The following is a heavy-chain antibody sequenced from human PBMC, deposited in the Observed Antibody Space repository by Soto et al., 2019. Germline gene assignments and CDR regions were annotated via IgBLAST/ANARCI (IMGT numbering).Heavy chain of an antibody. J-gene: IGHJ6*02. CDR3: ARLFSADYDFWSGYSSSYGMDV. CDR1: GYSFTSYW. CDR2: IYPGDSDT. V-gene: IGHV5-51*01. D-gene: IGHD3-3*01. Sequence: LGESLKISCKGSGYSFTSYWIGWVRQMPGKGLEWMGIIYPGDSDTRYSPSFQGQVTISADKSISTAYLQWSSLKASDTAMYYCARLFSADYDFWSGYSSSYGMDVWGQGTTVTVSS.